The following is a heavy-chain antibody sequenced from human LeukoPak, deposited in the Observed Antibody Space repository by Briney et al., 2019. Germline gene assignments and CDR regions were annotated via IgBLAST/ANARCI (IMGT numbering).Heavy chain of an antibody. Sequence: SETLSLTCTVSGGSISIISSSTYYWGWIRQAPGKGLEWIGSLYYGENSHYNPSLKSRATLSVDTSNNQFSQKLTSVTAADAAVYFCARQLPTAAADTRGYFDYWGQGTVVTVSS. CDR1: GGSISIISSSTYY. D-gene: IGHD6-25*01. J-gene: IGHJ4*02. V-gene: IGHV4-39*01. CDR2: LYYGENS. CDR3: ARQLPTAAADTRGYFDY.